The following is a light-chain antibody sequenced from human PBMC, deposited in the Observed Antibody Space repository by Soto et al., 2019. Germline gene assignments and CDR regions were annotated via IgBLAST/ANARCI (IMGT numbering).Light chain of an antibody. J-gene: IGKJ4*01. CDR1: QSVSSGY. V-gene: IGKV3-20*01. CDR3: QQYGSSPGT. Sequence: EIVLTQSPGTLSLSPGERATLSCRASQSVSSGYLAWYQQKPGQAPRLLISGASSRATGIPDRFSGSDSGTDFTLTISRLEPEDFAVYYCQQYGSSPGTFGGGTKVEIK. CDR2: GAS.